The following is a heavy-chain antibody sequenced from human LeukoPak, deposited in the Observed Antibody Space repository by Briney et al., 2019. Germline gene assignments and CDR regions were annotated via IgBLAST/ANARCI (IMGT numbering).Heavy chain of an antibody. J-gene: IGHJ6*03. CDR1: GGSFSGYY. V-gene: IGHV4-34*01. Sequence: SETLSLTCAVYGGSFSGYYWSWIRQPPGRGLEWIGEINHRGNTIDKPSLKSRVTMSVDTSKNQFSLKLSSVTATDTAVYYCARQLYSSGSYYAPMDVWGKGTTVTISS. CDR2: INHRGNT. CDR3: ARQLYSSGSYYAPMDV. D-gene: IGHD3-10*01.